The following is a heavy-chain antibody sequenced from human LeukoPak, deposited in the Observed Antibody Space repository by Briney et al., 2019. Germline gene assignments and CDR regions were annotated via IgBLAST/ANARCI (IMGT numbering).Heavy chain of an antibody. J-gene: IGHJ5*02. CDR3: AKDDNYIRFSS. CDR1: GGSISSYY. D-gene: IGHD3-16*01. Sequence: LSLTCTVSGGSISSYYWSWVRQAPGKGLEWVSGISGSGGNTYYADSVKGRFTISRDNSKNTLYLQMNSLRAEDTAVYYCAKDDNYIRFSSWGQGTLVTVSS. V-gene: IGHV3-23*01. CDR2: ISGSGGNT.